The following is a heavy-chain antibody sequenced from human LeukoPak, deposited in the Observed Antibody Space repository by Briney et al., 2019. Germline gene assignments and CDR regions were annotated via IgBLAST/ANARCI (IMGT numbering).Heavy chain of an antibody. J-gene: IGHJ4*02. D-gene: IGHD3-22*01. V-gene: IGHV3-15*01. Sequence: PGGSLRLSCAASGFPFSDVWMSWVRQAPGKGLEWVGRIKSKADGGTADYAAPLKGRFTFSRDDSKNTLCLEMKSLKTEDTAVYYCTTDWYYYDSSGYYPIFWGQGTLVTVSS. CDR3: TTDWYYYDSSGYYPIF. CDR1: GFPFSDVW. CDR2: IKSKADGGTA.